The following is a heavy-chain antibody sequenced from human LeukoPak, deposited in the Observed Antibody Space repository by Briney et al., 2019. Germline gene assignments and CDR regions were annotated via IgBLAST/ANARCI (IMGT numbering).Heavy chain of an antibody. CDR3: ARSRTYYYDSSDYDY. Sequence: KTSETLSLTCTVSGGSISSSSYYWGWIRQPPGKGLEWIGSIYYSGSTYYNPSLKSRVTISVDTSKNQLSLKLSSVTAADTAVYYCARSRTYYYDSSDYDYWGQGTLVTVSS. D-gene: IGHD3-22*01. V-gene: IGHV4-39*01. CDR2: IYYSGST. CDR1: GGSISSSSYY. J-gene: IGHJ4*02.